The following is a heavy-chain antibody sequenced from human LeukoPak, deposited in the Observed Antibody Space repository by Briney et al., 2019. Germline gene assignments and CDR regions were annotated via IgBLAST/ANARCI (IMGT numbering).Heavy chain of an antibody. D-gene: IGHD3-9*01. CDR1: RYTFTSYG. Sequence: GASVKVSCKASRYTFTSYGLSWVRQAPGQGLEWMGWINTDDAGTNYAQRFQGRVTLTRDTSTSTAYMEVRSLRSDDTAVYYCARDFFPAQGGRNWFDCFDPWGQGTLVTVSS. J-gene: IGHJ5*02. CDR2: INTDDAGT. CDR3: ARDFFPAQGGRNWFDCFDP. V-gene: IGHV1-18*01.